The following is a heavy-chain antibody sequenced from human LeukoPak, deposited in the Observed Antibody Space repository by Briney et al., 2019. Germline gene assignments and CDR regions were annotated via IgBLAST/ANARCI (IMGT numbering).Heavy chain of an antibody. Sequence: PSETLSLTCTVSGDSISTSNSYWGWIRQPPGTGLDWIGSIYYSGSTYYNPSLKSRVTISVDTSKNQFSLKLSSVTAADTAVYYCARLPEEYYYAPPYYMDVWGKGTTVTISS. V-gene: IGHV4-39*01. J-gene: IGHJ6*03. CDR1: GDSISTSNSY. D-gene: IGHD3-10*01. CDR2: IYYSGST. CDR3: ARLPEEYYYAPPYYMDV.